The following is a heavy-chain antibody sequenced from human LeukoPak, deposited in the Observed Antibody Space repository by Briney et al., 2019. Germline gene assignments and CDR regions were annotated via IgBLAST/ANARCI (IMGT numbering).Heavy chain of an antibody. D-gene: IGHD2-2*01. V-gene: IGHV4-34*01. CDR3: ACNPAYCSSTSCYQSAFDI. J-gene: IGHJ3*02. Sequence: PSETLSLTCAVYGGPFSGYYWSWIRQPPGKGLEWIGEINHSGSTNYNPSLKSRVTISVDTSKNQFSLKLSSVTAADTAVYYCACNPAYCSSTSCYQSAFDIWGQGTMVTVSS. CDR2: INHSGST. CDR1: GGPFSGYY.